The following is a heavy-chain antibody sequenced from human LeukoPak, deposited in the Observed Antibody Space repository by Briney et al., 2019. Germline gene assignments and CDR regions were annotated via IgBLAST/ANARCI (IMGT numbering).Heavy chain of an antibody. J-gene: IGHJ4*02. V-gene: IGHV4-61*01. CDR3: TLISSGYYHD. D-gene: IGHD3-22*01. CDR2: IYYSGST. CDR1: GYSISSGYY. Sequence: PSETLSLTCTVSGYSISSGYYWGWIRQPPGKGLEWIGYIYYSGSTNYNPSLKSRVTISVDTSKNQFSLKLSSVTAADTAVYYCTLISSGYYHDWGQGTLVTVSS.